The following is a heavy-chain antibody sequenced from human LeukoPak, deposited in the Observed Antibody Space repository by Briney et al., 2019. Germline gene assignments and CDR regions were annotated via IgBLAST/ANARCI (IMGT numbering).Heavy chain of an antibody. CDR1: GYTFTSYG. CDR2: ISAYNGNT. J-gene: IGHJ4*02. D-gene: IGHD2-2*01. Sequence: GASVKVPCEASGYTFTSYGISWVRQAPGQGLEWMGWISAYNGNTNYAQKLQGRVTMTTDTSTSTAYMELRSLRSDDTAVYYCARDRKGYCSSTSCRKPCDYWGQGTLVTVSS. CDR3: ARDRKGYCSSTSCRKPCDY. V-gene: IGHV1-18*01.